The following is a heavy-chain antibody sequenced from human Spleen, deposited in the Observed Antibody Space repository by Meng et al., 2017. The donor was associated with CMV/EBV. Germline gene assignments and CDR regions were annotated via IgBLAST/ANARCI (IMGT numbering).Heavy chain of an antibody. J-gene: IGHJ6*02. Sequence: GESLKISCAASGFTFSAYSINWVRQAPGKGLEWVSSISTTSTYIYYADSVKGRFTISRDNAKNSLYLQMNSLRAEDTAVYYCARDQETVGYCDTTGCYTFYYGMDVWGQGTTVTVSS. V-gene: IGHV3-21*01. CDR2: ISTTSTYI. CDR3: ARDQETVGYCDTTGCYTFYYGMDV. CDR1: GFTFSAYS. D-gene: IGHD2-2*02.